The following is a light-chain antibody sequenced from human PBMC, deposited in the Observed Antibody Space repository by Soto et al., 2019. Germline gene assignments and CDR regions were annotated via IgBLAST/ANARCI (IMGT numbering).Light chain of an antibody. CDR3: CSYAGSRTFV. CDR2: EGT. Sequence: QSVLTQPASVSGSPGQSITVSCTGTSSDVGAYNLVSWYQQHPGKAPRLIIYEGTKRPSGISHRFSGSKSDNTASLIISGLRAEDEAHYHCCSYAGSRTFVFGGGTKLTVL. CDR1: SSDVGAYNL. V-gene: IGLV2-23*01. J-gene: IGLJ3*02.